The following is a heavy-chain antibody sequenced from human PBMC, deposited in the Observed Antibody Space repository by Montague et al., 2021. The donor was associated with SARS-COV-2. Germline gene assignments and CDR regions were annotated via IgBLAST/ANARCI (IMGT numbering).Heavy chain of an antibody. CDR2: VLYSGTT. Sequence: SETLSLTCNVSGRSMRSDRFYWVWIRQPPGRSLEWIGYVLYSGTTYYNPSLKSRITISLGTSKNQFSLKLSSVTAADTAVYYCARGSYEILRYGMDVWGQGTTVTVSS. D-gene: IGHD3-9*01. J-gene: IGHJ6*02. CDR3: ARGSYEILRYGMDV. V-gene: IGHV4-39*07. CDR1: GRSMRSDRFY.